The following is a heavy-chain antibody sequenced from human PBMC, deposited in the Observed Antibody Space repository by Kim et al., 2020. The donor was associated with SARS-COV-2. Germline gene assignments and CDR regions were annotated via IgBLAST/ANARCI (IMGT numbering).Heavy chain of an antibody. D-gene: IGHD3-3*01. CDR3: ARAYRTIFGVVEYMDV. J-gene: IGHJ6*02. CDR2: IYYSGST. Sequence: SETLSLTCTVSGGSISSGGYYWSWIRQHPGKGLEWIGYIYYSGSTYYNPSLKSRVTIPVDTSKNQFSLKLSSVTAADTAVYYCARAYRTIFGVVEYMDVCGQGNTVTVSS. CDR1: GGSISSGGYY. V-gene: IGHV4-31*03.